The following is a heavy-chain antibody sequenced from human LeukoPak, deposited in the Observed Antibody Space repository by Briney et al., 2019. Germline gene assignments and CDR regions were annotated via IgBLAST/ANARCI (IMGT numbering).Heavy chain of an antibody. CDR2: IYYSGST. Sequence: SQTLSLTCTVSGGSISSSSYYWGWIRQPPGKGLEWIGSIYYSGSTYYNPSLKSRVTISVDTSKNQISLKLSSVTAADTAVYYCARHDGSSWYYAFDVWGQGTMVTVSS. D-gene: IGHD6-13*01. CDR1: GGSISSSSYY. CDR3: ARHDGSSWYYAFDV. V-gene: IGHV4-39*01. J-gene: IGHJ3*01.